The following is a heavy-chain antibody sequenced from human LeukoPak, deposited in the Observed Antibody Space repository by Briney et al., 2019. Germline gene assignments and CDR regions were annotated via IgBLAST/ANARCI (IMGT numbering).Heavy chain of an antibody. J-gene: IGHJ4*02. CDR3: TTYGSGRKFDY. Sequence: PGGSLRLSCAASGFSFSDAWMSWVRQIPGKGLEWVGRIESKTDGGATDYAAPVKGRFTISRDDSTNTLYLQMNSLKSEDTAVYYCTTYGSGRKFDYWGQGILVTVSS. D-gene: IGHD3-10*01. CDR2: IESKTDGGAT. V-gene: IGHV3-15*04. CDR1: GFSFSDAW.